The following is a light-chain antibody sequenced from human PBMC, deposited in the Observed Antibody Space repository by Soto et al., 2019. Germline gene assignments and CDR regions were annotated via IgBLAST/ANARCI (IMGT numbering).Light chain of an antibody. J-gene: IGKJ1*01. CDR3: QQSNSFPWT. Sequence: DIQMPPSPSSLSASVGDRVTITCRASLPISNYLAWYQQTPGKIPNLLIYGASSLQSGVPSRFSGSGSGTDFTLTISSLQPEDFATDDGQQSNSFPWTFGQGTKVDIK. CDR2: GAS. V-gene: IGKV1-12*01. CDR1: LPISNY.